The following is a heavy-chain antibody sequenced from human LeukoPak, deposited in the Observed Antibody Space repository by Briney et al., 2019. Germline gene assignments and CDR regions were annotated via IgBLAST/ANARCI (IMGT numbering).Heavy chain of an antibody. CDR1: GGSIISSSYY. CDR2: IYYSGST. J-gene: IGHJ4*02. V-gene: IGHV4-39*07. CDR3: ARGRSARGGFDY. Sequence: SETLSLTCTVPGGSIISSSYYWGWLRQPPGKGLEWIGSIYYSGSTYYNPSLKSRVTISVDTSKNQFSLNLSSVTAADTAMYYCARGRSARGGFDYWGQGTLVTVSS.